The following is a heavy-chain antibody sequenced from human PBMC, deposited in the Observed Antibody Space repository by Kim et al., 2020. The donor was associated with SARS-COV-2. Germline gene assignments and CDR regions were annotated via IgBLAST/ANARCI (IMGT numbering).Heavy chain of an antibody. CDR3: AKEVRRNSRHDSHFDH. D-gene: IGHD3-3*01. Sequence: DSVKGRFTISRDNGKDTLYLQMYNLRVEETAVYYCAKEVRRNSRHDSHFDHWGQGTLVTVSS. V-gene: IGHV3-30*02. J-gene: IGHJ4*02.